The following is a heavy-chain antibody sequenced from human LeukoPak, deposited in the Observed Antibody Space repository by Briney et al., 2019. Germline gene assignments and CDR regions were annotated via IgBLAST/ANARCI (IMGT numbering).Heavy chain of an antibody. V-gene: IGHV1-46*01. Sequence: VSVKVSCKASGYTFTSYYMHWVRQAPGQGLEWMGIINPSGGSTSYAQKFQGRVTMTRDTSTSTVYMELNSLRAEDTAVYYCANDRGHSYGLFDYWGQGTLVTVSS. CDR1: GYTFTSYY. CDR2: INPSGGST. J-gene: IGHJ4*02. D-gene: IGHD5-18*01. CDR3: ANDRGHSYGLFDY.